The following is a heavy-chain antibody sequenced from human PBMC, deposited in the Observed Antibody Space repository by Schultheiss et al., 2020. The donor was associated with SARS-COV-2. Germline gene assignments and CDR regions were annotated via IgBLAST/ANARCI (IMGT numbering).Heavy chain of an antibody. J-gene: IGHJ4*02. Sequence: SETLSLTCAVSGGSISSGGYSWSWIRQPPGKGLEWIGYIYYSGSTNYNPSLKSRVTISVDTSKNQFSLKLSSVTAADTAVYYCARQGRAAGLLTFDYWGQGTLVTVSS. CDR2: IYYSGST. CDR1: GGSISSGGYS. D-gene: IGHD6-13*01. CDR3: ARQGRAAGLLTFDY. V-gene: IGHV4-61*08.